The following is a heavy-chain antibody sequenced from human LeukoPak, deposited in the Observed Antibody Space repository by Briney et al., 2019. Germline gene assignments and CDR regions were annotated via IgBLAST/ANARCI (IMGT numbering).Heavy chain of an antibody. J-gene: IGHJ4*02. CDR2: ISSSGSTI. CDR3: ARASGWYYFDY. Sequence: PGGSLRLSCAASGFTFSSYEVNWVRQAPGKGLEWVSYISSSGSTIYYADSVKGRFTISRDNAKNSLYLQMNSLRAEDTAVYYCARASGWYYFDYWGQGTLVTVSS. CDR1: GFTFSSYE. V-gene: IGHV3-48*03. D-gene: IGHD6-19*01.